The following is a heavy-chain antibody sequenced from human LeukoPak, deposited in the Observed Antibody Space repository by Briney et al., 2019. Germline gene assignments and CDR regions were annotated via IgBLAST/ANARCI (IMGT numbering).Heavy chain of an antibody. CDR2: IIPIFGTA. Sequence: SVKVSCKASGGTFSSYAISWVRQAPGQGLEWMGGIIPIFGTANYAQKFQGRVTITADESTSTAYMELSSLRSEDTAVYYCARSVVVPAAIDYYYYYMDVWGKGTTVTVSS. CDR1: GGTFSSYA. CDR3: ARSVVVPAAIDYYYYYMDV. D-gene: IGHD2-2*02. V-gene: IGHV1-69*01. J-gene: IGHJ6*03.